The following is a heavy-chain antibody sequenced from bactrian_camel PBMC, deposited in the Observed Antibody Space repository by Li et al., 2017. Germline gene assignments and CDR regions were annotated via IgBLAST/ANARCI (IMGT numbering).Heavy chain of an antibody. Sequence: VQLVESGGGYVQPGGSLRLSCESVSGYIDPRYAVGWFRQAAGKEREGVAAIDSDGLLTYADAVKGRFTISRDDAKDTLYLQLDSLKTEDTAMYYCAKGPMGRIPRTVDEYKDRGQGTQVTVS. D-gene: IGHD3*01. CDR1: GYIDPRYA. V-gene: IGHV3S31*01. CDR2: IDSDGLLT. J-gene: IGHJ4*01.